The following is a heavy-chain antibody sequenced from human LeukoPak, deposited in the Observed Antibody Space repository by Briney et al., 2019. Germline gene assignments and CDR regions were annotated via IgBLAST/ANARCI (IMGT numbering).Heavy chain of an antibody. CDR2: INPNSGGT. J-gene: IGHJ1*01. Sequence: ASVKVSCKASGYTFTGYYMHWVRQAPGQGLEWMGWINPNSGGTNYAQKFQGRVTMTRDTSISTAYMELSRLRSDDTAVYYCARDQKGSGWYAEYFQHWGQGTLVTVSS. V-gene: IGHV1-2*02. CDR3: ARDQKGSGWYAEYFQH. CDR1: GYTFTGYY. D-gene: IGHD6-19*01.